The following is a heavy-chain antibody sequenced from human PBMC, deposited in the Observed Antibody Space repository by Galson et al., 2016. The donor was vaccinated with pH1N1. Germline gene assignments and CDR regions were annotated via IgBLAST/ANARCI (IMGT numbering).Heavy chain of an antibody. Sequence: SLRLSCAASGFAFGEYSVNWVRQTPGKRPEWLAYMNINGNTMYYADSVKGRFTMSRDNAKNLLFLQMNSLKTEDTATYYCASGGSTSFDYWGQGTLVTVSS. CDR3: ASGGSTSFDY. V-gene: IGHV3-48*04. CDR1: GFAFGEYS. D-gene: IGHD6-25*01. CDR2: MNINGNTM. J-gene: IGHJ4*02.